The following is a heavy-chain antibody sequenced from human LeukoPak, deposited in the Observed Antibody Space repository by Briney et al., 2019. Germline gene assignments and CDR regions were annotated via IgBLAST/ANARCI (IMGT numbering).Heavy chain of an antibody. V-gene: IGHV3-7*01. CDR2: IKHDGREK. D-gene: IGHD1-20*01. CDR1: GFTFTCCW. Sequence: PGGSLRLSCAASGFTFTCCWMSWGRHTPGKGLEWGARIKHDGREKFYADSVKGPFTISRDNAQNSLYLQVNSLRAEDTAVYCCARVPGITRYFDSWGQGILVTVSS. CDR3: ARVPGITRYFDS. J-gene: IGHJ4*02.